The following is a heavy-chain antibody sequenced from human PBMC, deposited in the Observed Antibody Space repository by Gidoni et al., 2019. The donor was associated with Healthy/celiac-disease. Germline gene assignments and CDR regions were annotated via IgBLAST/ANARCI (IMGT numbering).Heavy chain of an antibody. V-gene: IGHV3-30*18. J-gene: IGHJ3*02. CDR1: GFTFSSYG. CDR2: ISYDGSNK. D-gene: IGHD3-22*01. Sequence: QVQLVESGGGVVQPGRSLRLSCAAPGFTFSSYGMHWVRQAPGKGLEWVAVISYDGSNKYYADSVKGRFTISRDNSKNTLYLQMNSLRAEDTAVYYCAKVAYYYDSSGAFDIWGQGTMVTVSS. CDR3: AKVAYYYDSSGAFDI.